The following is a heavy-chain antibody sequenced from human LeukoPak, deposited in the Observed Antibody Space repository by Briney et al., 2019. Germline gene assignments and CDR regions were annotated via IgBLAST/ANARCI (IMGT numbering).Heavy chain of an antibody. J-gene: IGHJ4*02. CDR2: INPNSGGT. CDR1: GYTFTSYG. D-gene: IGHD2-15*01. Sequence: ASVKVSCKASGYTFTSYGICWVRQAPGQGLEWMGWINPNSGGTNYAQKFQGRVTMTRDTSISTAYMELSRLRSDDTAVYYCARDLGCSGGSCYIMYYFDYWGQGTLVTVSS. V-gene: IGHV1-2*02. CDR3: ARDLGCSGGSCYIMYYFDY.